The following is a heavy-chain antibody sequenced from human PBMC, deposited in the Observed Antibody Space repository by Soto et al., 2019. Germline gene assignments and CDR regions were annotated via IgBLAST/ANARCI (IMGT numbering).Heavy chain of an antibody. Sequence: GGSLRLSCAASGFTFSSYAMHWVRQAPGKGLEWVEGISYDGSNKYYADSVKGRFTIPRDNSKNTLYLQMNSLRAEDTAVYYCASPQSGSYFFDYCGQRSLCTVCS. D-gene: IGHD1-26*01. V-gene: IGHV3-30-3*01. CDR3: ASPQSGSYFFDY. CDR2: ISYDGSNK. CDR1: GFTFSSYA. J-gene: IGHJ4*02.